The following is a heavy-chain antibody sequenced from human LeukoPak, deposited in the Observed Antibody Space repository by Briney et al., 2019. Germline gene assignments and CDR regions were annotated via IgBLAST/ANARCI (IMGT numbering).Heavy chain of an antibody. J-gene: IGHJ4*02. D-gene: IGHD3-22*01. V-gene: IGHV3-64*02. CDR1: GSTFSSYG. Sequence: GGSLRLSCGASGSTFSSYGMHWVRQAPRKGPEYVSAITNNGDRTYYADPVKGRFTISRDNYKNTLYLEMGSLRPEDTAVYYCARARYGGYYDYWGQGTLVTVSS. CDR3: ARARYGGYYDY. CDR2: ITNNGDRT.